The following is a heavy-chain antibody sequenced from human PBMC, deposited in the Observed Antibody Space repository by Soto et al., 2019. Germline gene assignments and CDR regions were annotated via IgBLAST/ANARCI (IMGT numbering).Heavy chain of an antibody. V-gene: IGHV3-30*18. Sequence: LRLSCAASGFTFSSYGMHWVRQAPGKGLEWVAVISYDGSNKYYADSVKGRFTISRDNSKNTLYLQMNSLRAEDTAVYYCAKVEDSSSWDESYYYYGMDVWGQGTTVTVSS. D-gene: IGHD6-13*01. J-gene: IGHJ6*02. CDR3: AKVEDSSSWDESYYYYGMDV. CDR1: GFTFSSYG. CDR2: ISYDGSNK.